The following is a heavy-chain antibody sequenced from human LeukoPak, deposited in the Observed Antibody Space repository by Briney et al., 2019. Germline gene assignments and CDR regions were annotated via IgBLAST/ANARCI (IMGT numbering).Heavy chain of an antibody. CDR3: AVGGRYFDWQPFDY. D-gene: IGHD3-9*01. V-gene: IGHV3-7*01. Sequence: GGSLRLSCAASGFTFSSYWMNWVRQAPGKGLEWVANIKQDGSEKYYVDSVKGRFTISRDNAKNSLYLQMNSLRAEDTAVYYCAVGGRYFDWQPFDYWGQGTLVTVSS. J-gene: IGHJ4*02. CDR2: IKQDGSEK. CDR1: GFTFSSYW.